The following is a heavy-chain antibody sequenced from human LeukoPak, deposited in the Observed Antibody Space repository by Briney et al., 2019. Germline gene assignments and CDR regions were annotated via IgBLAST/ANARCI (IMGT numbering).Heavy chain of an antibody. CDR2: IYDSGSI. CDR3: ARHYYGSGSSPMDV. CDR1: GGSISSYY. D-gene: IGHD3-10*01. Sequence: SETLSLTCTVSGGSISSYYWSRIRQPPGKGLEWIGYIYDSGSINYNPSLKSRVTISLDTSKKQSSLKLTSVTATDAAVFYCARHYYGSGSSPMDVWGQGTTVTVSS. J-gene: IGHJ6*02. V-gene: IGHV4-59*08.